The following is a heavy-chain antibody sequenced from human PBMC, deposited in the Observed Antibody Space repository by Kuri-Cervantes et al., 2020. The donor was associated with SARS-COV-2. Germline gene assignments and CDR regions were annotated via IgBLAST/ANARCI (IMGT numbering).Heavy chain of an antibody. CDR3: ARSRRQQGIDY. CDR2: INTYTGNP. D-gene: IGHD6-13*01. V-gene: IGHV7-4-1*02. J-gene: IGHJ4*02. CDR1: GYTFTHYA. Sequence: ASLKLSCKASGYTFTHYAINWVRQAPGQGLEWMGWINTYTGNPTYAQGFTGRFVFSLDTSVSTAYLQISSLKAEDTAVYYCARSRRQQGIDYWGQGTLVTVSS.